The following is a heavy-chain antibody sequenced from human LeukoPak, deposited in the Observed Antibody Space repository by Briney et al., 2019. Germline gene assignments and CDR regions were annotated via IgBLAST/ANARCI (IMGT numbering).Heavy chain of an antibody. Sequence: PSETLSLNCTVSGGSISSSSYYWGWIRQSPGKGLEWIGSIYYSGITYYNPSLKDRVTISVDTSKNQFSLKLSSVTAADTAVYYCARAGEMATSYIDYWGQGTLVTVS. CDR1: GGSISSSSYY. J-gene: IGHJ4*02. V-gene: IGHV4-39*07. CDR3: ARAGEMATSYIDY. CDR2: IYYSGIT. D-gene: IGHD5-24*01.